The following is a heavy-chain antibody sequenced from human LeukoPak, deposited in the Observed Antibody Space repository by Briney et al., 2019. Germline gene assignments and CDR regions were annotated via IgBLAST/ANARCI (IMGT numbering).Heavy chain of an antibody. V-gene: IGHV3-7*01. J-gene: IGHJ4*02. CDR1: GFTFSSYS. Sequence: PGRSLRLSCTASGFTFSSYSMNWVRQSPGKGLEWVANIKQDGSEKYYVDSVKGRFTISRDNAKSSLYLQMNTLRPEDTAVYYCARDRTWYDYWGQGTLVTVSS. D-gene: IGHD6-13*01. CDR2: IKQDGSEK. CDR3: ARDRTWYDY.